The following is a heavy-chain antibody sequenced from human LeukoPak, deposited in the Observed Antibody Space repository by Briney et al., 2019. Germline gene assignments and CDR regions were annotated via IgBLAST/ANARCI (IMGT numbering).Heavy chain of an antibody. CDR3: ARDKSITMVRGVIYWFDP. D-gene: IGHD3-10*01. CDR2: INPNSGGT. Sequence: GASVKVSCKASGYTFTGYYMHWVRQAPGQGLEWMGWINPNSGGTNYAQKFQGRVTMTRDTSISTAYMELSRLRSDDTAVYYCARDKSITMVRGVIYWFDPWGQGTLVTVSS. V-gene: IGHV1-2*02. CDR1: GYTFTGYY. J-gene: IGHJ5*02.